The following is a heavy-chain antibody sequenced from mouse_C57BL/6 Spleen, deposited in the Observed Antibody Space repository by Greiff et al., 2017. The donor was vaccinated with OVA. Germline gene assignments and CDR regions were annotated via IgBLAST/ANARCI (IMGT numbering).Heavy chain of an antibody. CDR2: IDPETGGT. J-gene: IGHJ1*03. Sequence: QVQLKQSGAELVRPGASVTLSCKASGYTFTDYEMHWVKQTPVHGLEWIGAIDPETGGTAYNQKFKGKAILTADKSSSTAYMELRSLTSEDSAVYYCTRRGGYFDVWGTGTTVTVAS. CDR3: TRRGGYFDV. CDR1: GYTFTDYE. V-gene: IGHV1-15*01.